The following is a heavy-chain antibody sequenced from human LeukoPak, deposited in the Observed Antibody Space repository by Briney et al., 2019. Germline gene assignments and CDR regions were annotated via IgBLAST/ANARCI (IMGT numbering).Heavy chain of an antibody. Sequence: ASVKVSFKASGYIFTDYYMHWVRQAPGQGLEWLGWINPNSGATNYAQKFQGRVTMTRDTSITTVYMELRSLISDDTAVYYCASPAGSNYDVLTGPGYCDYWGQETLVTVSS. D-gene: IGHD3-9*01. V-gene: IGHV1-2*02. CDR1: GYIFTDYY. CDR3: ASPAGSNYDVLTGPGYCDY. J-gene: IGHJ4*02. CDR2: INPNSGAT.